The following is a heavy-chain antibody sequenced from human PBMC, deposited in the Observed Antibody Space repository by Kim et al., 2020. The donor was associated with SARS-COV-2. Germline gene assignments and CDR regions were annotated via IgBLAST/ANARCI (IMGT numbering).Heavy chain of an antibody. CDR1: GGSISSYY. V-gene: IGHV4-59*08. CDR2: IYYSGST. J-gene: IGHJ4*02. Sequence: SETLSLTCTVSGGSISSYYWSWIRQPPGKGLEWIGYIYYSGSTNYNPSLKSRVTISVDTSKNQFSLKLSSVTAADTAVYYCARHVSARNVLGGHGGVGWGQGTLVTVSS. CDR3: ARHVSARNVLGGHGGVG. D-gene: IGHD2-8*02.